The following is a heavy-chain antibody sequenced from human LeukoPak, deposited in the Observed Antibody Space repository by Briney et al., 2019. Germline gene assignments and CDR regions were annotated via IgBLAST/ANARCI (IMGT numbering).Heavy chain of an antibody. V-gene: IGHV4-61*02. Sequence: SETLSLTCTVSGGSISSGSYYWSWIRQPAGTGLEWIGRIYTSGSTNYNPSLKSRVTTSVDTSKNQFSLKLSSVTAADTAAYYCASLGAEHIDWGQGTLVTVSS. D-gene: IGHD1/OR15-1a*01. CDR1: GGSISSGSYY. CDR3: ASLGAEHID. J-gene: IGHJ4*02. CDR2: IYTSGST.